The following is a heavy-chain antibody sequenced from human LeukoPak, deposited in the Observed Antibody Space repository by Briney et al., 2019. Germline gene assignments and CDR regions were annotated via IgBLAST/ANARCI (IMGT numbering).Heavy chain of an antibody. Sequence: GASVKVSCKASGYTFTGYYMHWVRQAPGQGLEWMGWINPNSGSTNYAQKFQGRVTMTRDTSISTAYMELSRLRTDDTAVYYCARDRSYDSSGYYYGWFDPWGQGTLVTVSS. CDR3: ARDRSYDSSGYYYGWFDP. J-gene: IGHJ5*02. CDR1: GYTFTGYY. CDR2: INPNSGST. D-gene: IGHD3-22*01. V-gene: IGHV1-2*02.